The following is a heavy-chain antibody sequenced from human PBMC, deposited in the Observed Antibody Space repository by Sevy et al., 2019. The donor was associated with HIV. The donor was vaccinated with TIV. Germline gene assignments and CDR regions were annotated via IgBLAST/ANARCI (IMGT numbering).Heavy chain of an antibody. CDR1: GFTFSNAW. CDR3: TTGGNYYDSSGYYVLSATYYFDY. CDR2: IKSKTDGGTT. D-gene: IGHD3-22*01. J-gene: IGHJ4*02. V-gene: IGHV3-15*01. Sequence: GESLKISCAASGFTFSNAWMSWVRQAPGKGLEWVGRIKSKTDGGTTDYTAPVKGRFTISRNDSKNTLYRQMNSLKTEYTARYYCTTGGNYYDSSGYYVLSATYYFDYWGQGTLVTVSS.